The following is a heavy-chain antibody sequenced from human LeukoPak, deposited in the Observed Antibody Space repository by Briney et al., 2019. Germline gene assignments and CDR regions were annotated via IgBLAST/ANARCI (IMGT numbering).Heavy chain of an antibody. CDR2: INHSGST. CDR1: GGSFSGYY. Sequence: SETLSLTCAVYGGSFSGYYWSWIRQPPGKGLEWIGEINHSGSTNYNPSLRSRVTISVDTSKNQFSLKLSPVTAADTAVYYCARMPRGYSYGVRYYYYYGMDVWGQGTTVTVSS. D-gene: IGHD5-18*01. J-gene: IGHJ6*02. CDR3: ARMPRGYSYGVRYYYYYGMDV. V-gene: IGHV4-34*01.